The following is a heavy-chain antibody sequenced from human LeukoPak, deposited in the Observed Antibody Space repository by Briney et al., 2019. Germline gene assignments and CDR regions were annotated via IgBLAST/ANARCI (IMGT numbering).Heavy chain of an antibody. CDR1: GGSFSGYY. D-gene: IGHD6-6*01. V-gene: IGHV4-34*01. Sequence: SETLSLTCAVYGGSFSGYYWSWLRQPPGKGLEWIGEINHSGSTNYNPSLKSRVTISVDTSKNQFSLKLSSVTAADTAVYYCARDSRGIAARPITPHWYFDLWGRGTLVTVSS. J-gene: IGHJ2*01. CDR3: ARDSRGIAARPITPHWYFDL. CDR2: INHSGST.